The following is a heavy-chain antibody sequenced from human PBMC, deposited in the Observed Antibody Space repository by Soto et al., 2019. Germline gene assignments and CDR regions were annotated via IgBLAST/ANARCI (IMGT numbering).Heavy chain of an antibody. CDR1: GFTFSTYA. D-gene: IGHD5-12*01. Sequence: EVQLLESGGGLVQPGGSLTLSCAASGFTFSTYAMTWVRQAPGKGLEWVSAISGSTSNPYYADSVKGRFTISRDNSKNTVYLQMNSLRSEATDLYYCAKDTGRHSDSGWGHSSGLDVWGQGTTVTVSS. CDR3: AKDTGRHSDSGWGHSSGLDV. J-gene: IGHJ6*02. CDR2: ISGSTSNP. V-gene: IGHV3-23*01.